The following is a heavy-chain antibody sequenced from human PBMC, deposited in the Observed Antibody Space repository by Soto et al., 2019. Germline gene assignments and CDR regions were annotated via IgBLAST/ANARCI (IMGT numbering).Heavy chain of an antibody. J-gene: IGHJ4*02. CDR1: GFTFSSYA. CDR2: ISGSGGST. CDR3: ARDSHSSGWYPPIS. Sequence: GGSLRLSCAASGFTFSSYAMSWVRQAPGKGLEWVSAISGSGGSTYYADSVKGRFTISRDNSKNTLYLQMNSLRAEDTAVYYCARDSHSSGWYPPISWGQGTLVTVSS. V-gene: IGHV3-23*01. D-gene: IGHD6-19*01.